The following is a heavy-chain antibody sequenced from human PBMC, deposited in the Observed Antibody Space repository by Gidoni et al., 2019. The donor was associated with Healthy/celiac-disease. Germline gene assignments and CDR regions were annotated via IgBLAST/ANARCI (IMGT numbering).Heavy chain of an antibody. CDR3: ARERYYFDL. J-gene: IGHJ2*01. Sequence: QVQLQESGPGLVKPSETLSLTCAVSVGSISSYYWSWIRQPPGKALEWIGYISYSGSTNYNPSLKSRVTISVDASKNQFSLKLSSVTAADTAVYYCARERYYFDLWGRGTLVTVSS. D-gene: IGHD3-16*02. CDR2: ISYSGST. V-gene: IGHV4-59*01. CDR1: VGSISSYY.